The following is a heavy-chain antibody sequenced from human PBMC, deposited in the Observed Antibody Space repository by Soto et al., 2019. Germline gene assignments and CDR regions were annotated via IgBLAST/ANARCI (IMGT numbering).Heavy chain of an antibody. J-gene: IGHJ5*02. CDR3: ARQHSGSPNGFDP. Sequence: SETLSLTCTVSGGSISSSSYYWGWIRQPPGKGLEWIGSIYYSGSTYYNPSLKSRVTISVDTSKNQFSLKLSSVTAADTAVYYCARQHSGSPNGFDPWGQGTLVTVSS. D-gene: IGHD1-26*01. CDR2: IYYSGST. CDR1: GGSISSSSYY. V-gene: IGHV4-39*01.